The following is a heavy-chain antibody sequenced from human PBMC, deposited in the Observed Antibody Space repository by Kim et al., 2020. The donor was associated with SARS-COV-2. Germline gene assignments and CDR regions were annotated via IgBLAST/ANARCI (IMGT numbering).Heavy chain of an antibody. CDR3: AGGAIAAAGTWFDP. Sequence: SETLSLTCTVSGGSISSYYWSWIRQPPGKGLEWIGYIYYSGSTNYNPTLKSRVTISVDTSKNQFSLKLSSVTAADTAVYYCAGGAIAAAGTWFDPWGQGTLVTVSS. J-gene: IGHJ5*02. V-gene: IGHV4-59*13. CDR2: IYYSGST. D-gene: IGHD6-13*01. CDR1: GGSISSYY.